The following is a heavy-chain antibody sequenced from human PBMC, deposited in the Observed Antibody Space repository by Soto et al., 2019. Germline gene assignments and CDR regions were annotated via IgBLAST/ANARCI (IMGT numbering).Heavy chain of an antibody. J-gene: IGHJ6*03. D-gene: IGHD6-13*01. Sequence: VGSLRLSCAASGFTFSSYAMSWVRQAPGKGLEWVSAISGSGGSTYYADSVKGRFTISRDNSKNTLYLQMNSLRAEDTAVYYYAKEAAADRGGDYYYYMDVWGKGTTVTVSS. CDR1: GFTFSSYA. CDR2: ISGSGGST. V-gene: IGHV3-23*01. CDR3: AKEAAADRGGDYYYYMDV.